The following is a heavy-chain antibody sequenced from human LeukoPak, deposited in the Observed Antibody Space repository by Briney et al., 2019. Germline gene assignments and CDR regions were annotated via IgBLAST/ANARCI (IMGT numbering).Heavy chain of an antibody. CDR3: ARDLSIAARGGRPPLY. D-gene: IGHD6-6*01. J-gene: IGHJ4*02. CDR2: INTDGSST. V-gene: IGHV3-74*01. Sequence: QTGGSLRLSCAASGFTFSSYWMHWVRQAPGKGLVWVSRINTDGSSTSYADSVKGRFTISRDNAKNTLYLQMNSLRAEDTAVYYCARDLSIAARGGRPPLYWGQGTLVTVSS. CDR1: GFTFSSYW.